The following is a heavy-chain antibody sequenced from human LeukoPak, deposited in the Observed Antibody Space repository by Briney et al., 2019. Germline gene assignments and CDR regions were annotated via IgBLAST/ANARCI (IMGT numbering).Heavy chain of an antibody. CDR2: IGTAGDT. Sequence: GGSLRLSCAASGFTFSSYDMHWVRQATGKGLEWVSAIGTAGDTHYPGSVKGRFTISRENAKNSLYLQMNSLRAGDTAVYYCARGYSGSYFDYWGQGTLVTVSS. D-gene: IGHD1-26*01. CDR1: GFTFSSYD. V-gene: IGHV3-13*01. CDR3: ARGYSGSYFDY. J-gene: IGHJ4*02.